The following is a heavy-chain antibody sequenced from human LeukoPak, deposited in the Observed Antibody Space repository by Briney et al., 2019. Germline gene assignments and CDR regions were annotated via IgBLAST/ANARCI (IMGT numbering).Heavy chain of an antibody. CDR3: VTRHYGSGSYYFDY. D-gene: IGHD3-10*01. J-gene: IGHJ4*02. V-gene: IGHV5-51*01. CDR1: GYSFTSCW. CDR2: SYPGDSDS. Sequence: GESLKISCKGSGYSFTSCWIGWVRQMPGKGLEWMGISYPGDSDSRYSPSFQGQVTISADKSISTAYLQWSSLKASDTAMYYCVTRHYGSGSYYFDYWGQGTLVTVSS.